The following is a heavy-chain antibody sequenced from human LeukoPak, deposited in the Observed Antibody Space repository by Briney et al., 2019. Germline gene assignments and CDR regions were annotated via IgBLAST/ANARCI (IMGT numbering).Heavy chain of an antibody. CDR1: GFTFDDYA. CDR3: AKAILGAAIN. J-gene: IGHJ4*02. D-gene: IGHD2-2*02. CDR2: ISWNSGSI. Sequence: PGGSLRLSCAASGFTFDDYAMHWVRQAPGKGLEWVSGISWNSGSISYADSVKGRFTISRDNAKNSLYLQMNSLRAEDTALYYCAKAILGAAINWGQGTLVTVSS. V-gene: IGHV3-9*01.